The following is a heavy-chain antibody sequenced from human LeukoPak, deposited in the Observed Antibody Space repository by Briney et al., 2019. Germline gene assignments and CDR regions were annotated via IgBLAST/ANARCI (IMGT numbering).Heavy chain of an antibody. CDR3: ARPYYYGSGSYYNGPWDY. J-gene: IGHJ4*02. CDR2: IYYSGST. V-gene: IGHV4-39*01. CDR1: GGSISSYY. D-gene: IGHD3-10*01. Sequence: SETLSLTCTVSGGSISSYYWGWIRQPPGKGLEWIGSIYYSGSTYYNPSLKSRVTISVDTSKNQFSLKLSSVTAADTAVYYCARPYYYGSGSYYNGPWDYWGQGTLVTVSS.